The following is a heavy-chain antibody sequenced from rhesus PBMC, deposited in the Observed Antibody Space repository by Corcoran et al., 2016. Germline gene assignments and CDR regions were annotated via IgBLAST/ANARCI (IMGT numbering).Heavy chain of an antibody. J-gene: IGHJ4*01. CDR2: IRSKAYGGTA. D-gene: IGHD3-28*01. V-gene: IGHV3-184*01. Sequence: EVQLVESGGGLVQPGGSLRLSCAASGFPFSDHYMYWVRQAPGKGLEWVGFIRSKAYGGTAEYAASVKGRFTISRDDSKSIAYLQMNSLKTEDTAGYYCTRGYYDSGFLYYFDYWGQGVLVTVSS. CDR1: GFPFSDHY. CDR3: TRGYYDSGFLYYFDY.